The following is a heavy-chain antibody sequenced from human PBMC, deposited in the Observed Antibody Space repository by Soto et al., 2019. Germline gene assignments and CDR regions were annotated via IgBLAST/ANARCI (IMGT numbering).Heavy chain of an antibody. J-gene: IGHJ5*02. CDR1: GGSFSGYY. D-gene: IGHD3-10*01. Sequence: PSETLSLTCAVYGGSFSGYYWSWIRQPPGKGLEWIGEINHSGSTNYNPSLKSRVTISVDTSKNQFSLKLSSVTAADTAVYYCARAPVRVRESQRPKLDTKGFDPWGQGTLVTVSS. CDR2: INHSGST. CDR3: ARAPVRVRESQRPKLDTKGFDP. V-gene: IGHV4-34*01.